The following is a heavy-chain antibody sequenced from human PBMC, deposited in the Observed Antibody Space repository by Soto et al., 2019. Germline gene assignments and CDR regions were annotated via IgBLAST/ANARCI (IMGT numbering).Heavy chain of an antibody. CDR3: AKDRLTEILYDHYDMDV. J-gene: IGHJ6*02. V-gene: IGHV3-30*18. CDR1: GFTFSSYG. Sequence: QVQLVESGGGEVQPGRSLRLSCVASGFTFSSYGMHWVRQAPGKGLEWVAVISYDGSNKYFVDSVKGRFTISRDNSKNXXYLQMNSLRAEDTAIYYCAKDRLTEILYDHYDMDVWGQGTTVTVSS. CDR2: ISYDGSNK. D-gene: IGHD4-4*01.